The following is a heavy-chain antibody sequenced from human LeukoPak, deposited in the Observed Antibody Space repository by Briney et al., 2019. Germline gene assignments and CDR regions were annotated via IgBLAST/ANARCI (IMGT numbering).Heavy chain of an antibody. J-gene: IGHJ4*02. CDR3: ARGGSRIVVVVAARKPHYFDY. CDR2: ISHSGST. Sequence: SETLSLTCAVYGGSFSGYYWSWIRQPPGKGLEWLGEISHSGSTNYNPSLKSRVTISVDTSKNQFSLKLSSVTAADTAVYYCARGGSRIVVVVAARKPHYFDYWGQGTLVTVSS. V-gene: IGHV4-34*01. D-gene: IGHD2-15*01. CDR1: GGSFSGYY.